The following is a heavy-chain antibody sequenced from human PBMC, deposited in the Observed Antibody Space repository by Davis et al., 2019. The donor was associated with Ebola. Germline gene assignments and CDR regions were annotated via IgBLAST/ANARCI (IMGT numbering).Heavy chain of an antibody. Sequence: GESLKISCKGSGYRFTDTWIGWVRQMPGKGLEWMGIVYPAESETRYSPSFQGQVTISADKSISTAYLQWSSLKASDTAMYYCASPFMIPPHWGQGTLVTVSS. CDR2: VYPAESET. D-gene: IGHD3-16*01. CDR1: GYRFTDTW. V-gene: IGHV5-51*01. J-gene: IGHJ4*02. CDR3: ASPFMIPPH.